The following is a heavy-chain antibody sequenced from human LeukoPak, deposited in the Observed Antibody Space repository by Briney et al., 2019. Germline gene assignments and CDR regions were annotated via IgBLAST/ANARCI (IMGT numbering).Heavy chain of an antibody. D-gene: IGHD1-14*01. V-gene: IGHV3-30-3*01. Sequence: GSSLTLSCAASGFSFSSYAMRWVRQAPGKWLEWVAVISYDGSNKYYADSVKGRFTISRDNSKNTLYLQMNSLRAEDTAVYYCATTSPEGGAIDYWGQGTLVTVSS. CDR3: ATTSPEGGAIDY. CDR1: GFSFSSYA. J-gene: IGHJ4*02. CDR2: ISYDGSNK.